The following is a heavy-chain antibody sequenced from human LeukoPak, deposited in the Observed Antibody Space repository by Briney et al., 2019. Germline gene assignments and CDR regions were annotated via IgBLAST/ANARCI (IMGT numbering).Heavy chain of an antibody. D-gene: IGHD3-16*01. Sequence: SSETLSLTCTVSGGSISDYYWTWIRQPPGKGLEWIAYIHSSGSTNYNPSLKSRVIISVDTSRSQLSLKLSSVTAADTAVYYCARIEGDNSLDYWGQGTLVTVSS. CDR1: GGSISDYY. J-gene: IGHJ4*02. V-gene: IGHV4-59*01. CDR3: ARIEGDNSLDY. CDR2: IHSSGST.